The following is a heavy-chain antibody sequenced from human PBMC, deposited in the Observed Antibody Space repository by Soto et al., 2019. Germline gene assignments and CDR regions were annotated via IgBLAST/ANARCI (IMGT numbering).Heavy chain of an antibody. V-gene: IGHV1-24*01. D-gene: IGHD2-15*01. J-gene: IGHJ3*01. CDR3: ATGGGFRDAFDV. CDR1: GYTLTESS. CDR2: FDPEDGET. Sequence: ASVKVSCKLSGYTLTESSVHWVRQAPGKGLEWMGGFDPEDGETIYAQELQGRVTMTEDTATDNAYMELSGLRSEDTAVYYCATGGGFRDAFDVWGQGAMVTVSS.